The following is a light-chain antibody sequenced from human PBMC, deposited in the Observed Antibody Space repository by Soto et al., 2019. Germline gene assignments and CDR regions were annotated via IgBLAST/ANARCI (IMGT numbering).Light chain of an antibody. V-gene: IGKV1-5*01. CDR3: QQYNSYFTVT. Sequence: DIQMTQSLSPLSASVGDIVTITCGASQSSSSSLAWYQQKPRKAPKRLIYDASSFETAVPSRWCGSGSCTKFTPTISSRQPDDFATDYCQQYNSYFTVTFGQGTKVDIK. CDR2: DAS. J-gene: IGKJ1*01. CDR1: QSSSSS.